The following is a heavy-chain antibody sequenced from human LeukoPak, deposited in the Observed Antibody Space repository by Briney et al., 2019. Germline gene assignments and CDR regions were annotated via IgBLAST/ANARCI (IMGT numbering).Heavy chain of an antibody. CDR1: GFTFSDYY. CDR3: ARYYAGYFDL. D-gene: IGHD2-2*01. Sequence: KTGGSLRLSCAASGFTFSDYYMMWIRQAPGKGLEWVSYISSSASYTNYADSVKGRFTISRDKAKNSLYLQMNSLRAEDTAVYYCARYYAGYFDLWGRGTLVTVSS. V-gene: IGHV3-11*06. CDR2: ISSSASYT. J-gene: IGHJ2*01.